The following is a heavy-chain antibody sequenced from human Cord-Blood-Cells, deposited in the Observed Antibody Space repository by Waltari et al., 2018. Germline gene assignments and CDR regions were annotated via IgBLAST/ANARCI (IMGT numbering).Heavy chain of an antibody. CDR3: AKASDIVVVPAAFDY. J-gene: IGHJ4*02. D-gene: IGHD2-2*01. CDR2: ISWNSGSI. V-gene: IGHV3-9*01. CDR1: GLPFDDYA. Sequence: EVQLVESGGGLVQPGRSLRLSCAASGLPFDDYAMPWVRQAPGKGLEWVSGISWNSGSIGYADSVKGRFTISRDNAKNSLYLQMNSLRAEDTALYYCAKASDIVVVPAAFDYWGQGTLVTVSS.